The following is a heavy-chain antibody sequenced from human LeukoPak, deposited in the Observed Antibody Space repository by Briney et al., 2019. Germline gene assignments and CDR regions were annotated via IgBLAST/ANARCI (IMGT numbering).Heavy chain of an antibody. J-gene: IGHJ4*02. V-gene: IGHV4-34*01. Sequence: PSETLSLTCAVYGGSFSGYYWSWIRQPPGKGLEWIGEINRSGSTNYNPSLKNRVTISVDTSKNQFSLKLSSVTAADTAVYYCARLPRQYCSGGSCYGYWGQGTLVTVSS. CDR2: INRSGST. CDR1: GGSFSGYY. CDR3: ARLPRQYCSGGSCYGY. D-gene: IGHD2-15*01.